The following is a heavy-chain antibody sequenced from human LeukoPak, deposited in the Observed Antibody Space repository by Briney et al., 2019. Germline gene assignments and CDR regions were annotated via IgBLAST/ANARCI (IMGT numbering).Heavy chain of an antibody. CDR1: GFTFSSYW. CDR2: IKQDGSEK. D-gene: IGHD3-22*01. J-gene: IGHJ3*02. Sequence: GGSLRLSCAASGFTFSSYWMSWVRPAPGKGLEWVANIKQDGSEKYYVDSVKGRFTISRDNAKNSLYLQMNSLRAEDTAVYYCARANPYYYDSSGYYHAFDIWGQGTMVTVSS. CDR3: ARANPYYYDSSGYYHAFDI. V-gene: IGHV3-7*04.